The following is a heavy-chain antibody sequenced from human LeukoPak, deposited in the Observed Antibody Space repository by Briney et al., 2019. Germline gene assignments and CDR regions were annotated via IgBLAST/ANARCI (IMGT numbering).Heavy chain of an antibody. CDR3: VKEIRRNYFYGMDV. J-gene: IGHJ6*02. Sequence: PGGFLRLSCAASGLSFSNSDMHWVRQAPGKGLEWVAFIRYDGSNKYYEDSVKGRLTISRDNAKNTLFLRMYSLRPEDTAVYYCVKEIRRNYFYGMDVWGQGTSVTVSS. CDR1: GLSFSNSD. CDR2: IRYDGSNK. V-gene: IGHV3-30*02.